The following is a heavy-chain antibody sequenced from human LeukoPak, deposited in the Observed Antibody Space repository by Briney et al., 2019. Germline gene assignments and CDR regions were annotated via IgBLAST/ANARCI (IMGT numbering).Heavy chain of an antibody. J-gene: IGHJ6*02. Sequence: SVKVSCKASGGTFSSYTISWVRQAPGQGLEWMGRIIPILGIANYAQKFQGRVTITADKSTSTAYMELSSLRSEDTAVYYCARNGGGYSYVLKGNYYYYGMDVWGQGTTVTVSS. D-gene: IGHD5-18*01. V-gene: IGHV1-69*02. CDR3: ARNGGGYSYVLKGNYYYYGMDV. CDR2: IIPILGIA. CDR1: GGTFSSYT.